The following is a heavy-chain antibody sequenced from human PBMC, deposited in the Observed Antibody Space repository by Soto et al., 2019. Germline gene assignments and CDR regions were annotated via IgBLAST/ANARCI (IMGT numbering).Heavy chain of an antibody. D-gene: IGHD6-13*01. CDR3: AHRLYSSSGTYGMDV. CDR2: LYWDDDK. Sequence: QITLKESGPTLVKPTQTLTLTCTFSGFSLSTSGVGVGWIRQPPGKALEWLALLYWDDDKRYRPSLKSRLTSTKDTSKNLVVLTMTNMDPVDTATYYGAHRLYSSSGTYGMDVWGQVTTVTVAS. J-gene: IGHJ6*02. V-gene: IGHV2-5*02. CDR1: GFSLSTSGVG.